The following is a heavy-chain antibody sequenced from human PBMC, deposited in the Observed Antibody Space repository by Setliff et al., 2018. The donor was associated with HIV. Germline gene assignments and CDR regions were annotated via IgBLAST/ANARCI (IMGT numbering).Heavy chain of an antibody. CDR1: GGSFSAYY. V-gene: IGHV4-34*01. CDR3: ARGVRDNSGWSSYYFDY. Sequence: PSETLSLTCAVYGGSFSAYYWNWIRQPPDKGLEWIGEITHSGSTNYKASLKSRVTISVDTSKNQFSLKLTSVTAADTAVYYCARGVRDNSGWSSYYFDYWGQGTLVTVSS. CDR2: ITHSGST. D-gene: IGHD6-19*01. J-gene: IGHJ4*02.